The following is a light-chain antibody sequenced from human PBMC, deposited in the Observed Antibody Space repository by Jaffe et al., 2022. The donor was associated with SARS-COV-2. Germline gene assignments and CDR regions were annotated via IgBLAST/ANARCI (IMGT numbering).Light chain of an antibody. CDR1: QDISNY. CDR2: DAS. CDR3: QQYDNLRLWT. J-gene: IGKJ1*01. V-gene: IGKV1-33*01. Sequence: DIQMTQSPSSLSASVGDRVTITCQASQDISNYLNWYQQKPGKAPKLLIYDASNLETGVPSRFSGSGSGTDFTFTISSLQPEDIATYYCQQYDNLRLWTFGQGTKVEIK.